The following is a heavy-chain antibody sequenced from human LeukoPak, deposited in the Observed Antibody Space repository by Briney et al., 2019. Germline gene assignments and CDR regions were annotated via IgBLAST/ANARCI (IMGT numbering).Heavy chain of an antibody. CDR1: GFTFRSYA. D-gene: IGHD1-26*01. CDR3: QGGRF. J-gene: IGHJ4*02. CDR2: IKSKTDGGTT. V-gene: IGHV3-15*01. Sequence: GGSLRLSCAASGFTFRSYAMSGVRQAPGKGLEWVGRIKSKTDGGTTDYAAPVKGRFSISRDDSKNTLYLQMNSLKSEDTAVYYCQGGRFWGQGTLVTVSS.